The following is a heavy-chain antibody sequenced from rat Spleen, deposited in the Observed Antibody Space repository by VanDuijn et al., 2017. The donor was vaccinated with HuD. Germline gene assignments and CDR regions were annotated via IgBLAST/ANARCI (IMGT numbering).Heavy chain of an antibody. CDR3: ARQGIIRGYYVMDA. CDR1: GFTFSDYY. J-gene: IGHJ4*01. Sequence: EVQLVESGGGLVQPGRSLKLSCAASGFTFSDYYMAWVRQAPKKGLEWVASISYEGSSTYYGDSVKGRFTISRDNAKSTLYLQMESLRSEDTATYYCARQGIIRGYYVMDAWGQGASVTVSS. V-gene: IGHV5-22*01. CDR2: ISYEGSST. D-gene: IGHD4-3*01.